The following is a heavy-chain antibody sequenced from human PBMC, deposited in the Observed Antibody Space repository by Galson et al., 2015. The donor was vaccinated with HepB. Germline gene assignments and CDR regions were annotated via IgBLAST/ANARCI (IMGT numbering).Heavy chain of an antibody. CDR1: GYTFTSCD. V-gene: IGHV1-8*01. CDR2: MNPNSGTT. J-gene: IGHJ4*02. CDR3: ARGPNIDGGSGSYGDDY. Sequence: SVKVSCKASGYTFTSCDINWVRQATGQGLEWMGGMNPNSGTTGYAQKFQGRVTMTRNTSISTAYMELSSLSSEDTAVYYCARGPNIDGGSGSYGDDYWGQGTLVTVSS. D-gene: IGHD3-10*01.